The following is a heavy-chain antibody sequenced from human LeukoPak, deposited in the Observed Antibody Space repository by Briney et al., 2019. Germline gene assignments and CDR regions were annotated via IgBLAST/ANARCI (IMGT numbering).Heavy chain of an antibody. Sequence: PGGSLRLSCAASGFTFSTYWMAWVRQAPGKGLEWLANIKEDGSQNNHVDSVKGRFTISRDNAKNSLNLQMNSLRAEDTAVYCCARDYEGALDYWGPGILVTVSS. D-gene: IGHD3-16*01. J-gene: IGHJ4*02. V-gene: IGHV3-7*01. CDR2: IKEDGSQN. CDR3: ARDYEGALDY. CDR1: GFTFSTYW.